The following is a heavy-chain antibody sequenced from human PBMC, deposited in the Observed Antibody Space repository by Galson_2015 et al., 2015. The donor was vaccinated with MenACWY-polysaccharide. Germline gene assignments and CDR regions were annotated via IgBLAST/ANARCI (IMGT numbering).Heavy chain of an antibody. V-gene: IGHV1-3*01. CDR3: ARDQGGSSYNWFDP. CDR2: INAGSGNT. J-gene: IGHJ5*02. Sequence: VSCKASGYTFADYAIHWVRQAPGQRPECLGWINAGSGNTKYSQNFQGRVTITRDTSATTVYMELTSLTFEDTALYYCARDQGGSSYNWFDPWGQGTLVTVSS. D-gene: IGHD2-15*01. CDR1: GYTFADYA.